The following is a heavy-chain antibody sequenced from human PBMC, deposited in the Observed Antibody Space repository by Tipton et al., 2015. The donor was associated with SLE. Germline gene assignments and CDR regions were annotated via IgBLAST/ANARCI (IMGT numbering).Heavy chain of an antibody. Sequence: TLSLTCTVSGCSISSSSYYWGWVRQPPGKGLAWIGSIYDSGSTYYNPSLKSRVTISVAPSKNQFSLKLSSVTAADTAVYYCARRVGSGTYLDAFDIWGQGTMVTVSS. J-gene: IGHJ3*02. CDR2: IYDSGST. CDR1: GCSISSSSYY. D-gene: IGHD3-10*01. V-gene: IGHV4-39*01. CDR3: ARRVGSGTYLDAFDI.